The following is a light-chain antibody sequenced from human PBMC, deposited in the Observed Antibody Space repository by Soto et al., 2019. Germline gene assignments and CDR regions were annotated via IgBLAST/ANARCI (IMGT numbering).Light chain of an antibody. V-gene: IGKV1-39*01. Sequence: DIQMTQSPSSLSASVGDRVTITCRASQSISTYLNWYQQKPGKAPKLLIYAASSFQTGGPSRFSGSASGTTFTLTISSLQPEDFATYYCQQTYSTPITFGQGTRLEIK. CDR3: QQTYSTPIT. J-gene: IGKJ5*01. CDR1: QSISTY. CDR2: AAS.